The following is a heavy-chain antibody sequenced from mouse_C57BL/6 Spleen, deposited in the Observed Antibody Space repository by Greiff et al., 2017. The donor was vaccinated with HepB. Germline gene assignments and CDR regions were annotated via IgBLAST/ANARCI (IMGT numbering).Heavy chain of an antibody. D-gene: IGHD2-4*01. CDR3: AREGDYDVPFAY. J-gene: IGHJ3*01. Sequence: VQLQQSGAELVKPGASVKLSCKASGYTFTSYWMQWVKQRPGQGLEWIGEIDPSDSYTNYNQKFKCKATLTVDTSSSTAYMQLSSLTSEDSAVYYCAREGDYDVPFAYWGQGTLVTVSA. CDR2: IDPSDSYT. V-gene: IGHV1-50*01. CDR1: GYTFTSYW.